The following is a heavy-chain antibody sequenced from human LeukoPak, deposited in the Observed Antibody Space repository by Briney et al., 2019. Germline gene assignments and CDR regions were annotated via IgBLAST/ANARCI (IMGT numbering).Heavy chain of an antibody. CDR3: ARDRVVVVPAAIGLYYYYGMDV. Sequence: ASVKVSCKASGYTFTGYYMHWVRQAPGQGLEWMGWINPNSGGTNYAQKFQGRATMTRDTSISTAYMELSRLRSDDTAVYYCARDRVVVVPAAIGLYYYYGMDVWGQGTTVTVSS. D-gene: IGHD2-2*01. V-gene: IGHV1-2*02. CDR2: INPNSGGT. CDR1: GYTFTGYY. J-gene: IGHJ6*02.